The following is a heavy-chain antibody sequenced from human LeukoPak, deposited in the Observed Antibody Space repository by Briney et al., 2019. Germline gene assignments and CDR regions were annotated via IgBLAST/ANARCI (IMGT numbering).Heavy chain of an antibody. Sequence: ASVKVSCTASGYTLTSYDINWVRQATGQGLEWMGWMNPNSGNTGYAQKFQGRVTMTRNTSISTAYMELSSLRSEDTAVYYCARGWGIVVVPARTKRFDPWGQGTLVTVSS. CDR1: GYTLTSYD. CDR3: ARGWGIVVVPARTKRFDP. D-gene: IGHD2-2*01. V-gene: IGHV1-8*01. CDR2: MNPNSGNT. J-gene: IGHJ5*02.